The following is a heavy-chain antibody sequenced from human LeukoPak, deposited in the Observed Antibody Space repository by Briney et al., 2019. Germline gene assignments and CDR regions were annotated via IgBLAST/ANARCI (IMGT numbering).Heavy chain of an antibody. CDR3: ARDSAIAAADPYYYYGMDV. Sequence: GSSVKVSCKASGGTFSSYAISWVRQAPGQGLEWMGGIIPIFGTAKYAQKFQGRVTITADKSTSTAYMEMSSLRSEDTAVYYCARDSAIAAADPYYYYGMDVWGKGTTVTASS. J-gene: IGHJ6*04. D-gene: IGHD6-13*01. CDR2: IIPIFGTA. V-gene: IGHV1-69*06. CDR1: GGTFSSYA.